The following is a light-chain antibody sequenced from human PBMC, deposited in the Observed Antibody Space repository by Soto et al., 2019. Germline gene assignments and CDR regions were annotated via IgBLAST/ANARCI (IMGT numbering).Light chain of an antibody. J-gene: IGKJ4*01. Sequence: LTQPPVTLSVSQGEGATLPSRASRFIGSNLAWYQQKPAQPPRLLIYDASTRATGIPARFSGSGSGTEFTLTISSLQSEDFAVYYCQQYNNWPPLTFGGGTKLDIK. CDR2: DAS. V-gene: IGKV3-15*01. CDR3: QQYNNWPPLT. CDR1: RFIGSN.